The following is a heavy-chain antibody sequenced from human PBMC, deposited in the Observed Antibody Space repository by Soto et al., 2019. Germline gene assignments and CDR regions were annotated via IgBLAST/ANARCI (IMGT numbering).Heavy chain of an antibody. CDR1: GFTFSAYG. V-gene: IGHV3-30*03. Sequence: GGSLRLSCEVSGFTFSAYGMHWVRQAPGKGLEWVAAISHDGTNKNYGDSVKGRFTISRDNAKNSLYLQMNSLRAEDTAVYYCARAGKHQRTTFFDYGGQGTLDPVSS. CDR3: ARAGKHQRTTFFDY. J-gene: IGHJ4*02. D-gene: IGHD2-2*01. CDR2: ISHDGTNK.